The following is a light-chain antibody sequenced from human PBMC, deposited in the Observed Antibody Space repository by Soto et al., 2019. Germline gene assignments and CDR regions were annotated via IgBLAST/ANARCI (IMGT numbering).Light chain of an antibody. V-gene: IGKV1-5*01. CDR1: QSISSW. Sequence: DIQMTQSPSTLSASVGDRVSITCRASQSISSWLAWYQQKPGTAPKVLIYDASSLKSGVPSRFSGSGSGTEFTLTISSLQPDDFATYYCQQYNSYSLTFGQGTKVDIK. J-gene: IGKJ1*01. CDR2: DAS. CDR3: QQYNSYSLT.